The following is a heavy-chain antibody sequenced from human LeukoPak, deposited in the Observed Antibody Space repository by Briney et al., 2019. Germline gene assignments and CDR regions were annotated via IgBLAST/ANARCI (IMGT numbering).Heavy chain of an antibody. Sequence: SVKVSCKASGGTSSSYAISWVRQAPGQGLEWMGGIIPIFGTANYAQKFQGRVTITADKSTSTAYMELSSLRSEDTAVYYCARAVGATRSLDYWGQGTLVTVSS. D-gene: IGHD1-26*01. J-gene: IGHJ4*02. CDR1: GGTSSSYA. V-gene: IGHV1-69*06. CDR2: IIPIFGTA. CDR3: ARAVGATRSLDY.